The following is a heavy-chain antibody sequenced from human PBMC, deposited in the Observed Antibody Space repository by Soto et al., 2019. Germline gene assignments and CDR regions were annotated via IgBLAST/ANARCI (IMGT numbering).Heavy chain of an antibody. CDR3: ARESEQIITPSYYGMDV. V-gene: IGHV1-69*13. Sequence: ASVKVSCKASGGTFSSYAISWVRQAPGQGLEWMGGIIPIFGTANYAQKFRGRVTITADESTSTAYMELSSLRSEDTAVYYCARESEQIITPSYYGMDVWGQGTTVTVSS. D-gene: IGHD3-22*01. CDR2: IIPIFGTA. J-gene: IGHJ6*02. CDR1: GGTFSSYA.